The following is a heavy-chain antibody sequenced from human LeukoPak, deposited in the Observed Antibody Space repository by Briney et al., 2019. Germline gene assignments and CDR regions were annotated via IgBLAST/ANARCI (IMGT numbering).Heavy chain of an antibody. CDR3: ARWYDSSGLRGFDP. J-gene: IGHJ5*02. CDR2: INTDGSST. D-gene: IGHD3-22*01. Sequence: PGESLRLSCAASGFTFSNYWMHWVRQAPGKGLVWVSRINTDGSSTNYADSVKGRFTISRDNAKNTLYLQMNSLRAEDTAVYYCARWYDSSGLRGFDPWGQGTLVTVSS. CDR1: GFTFSNYW. V-gene: IGHV3-74*01.